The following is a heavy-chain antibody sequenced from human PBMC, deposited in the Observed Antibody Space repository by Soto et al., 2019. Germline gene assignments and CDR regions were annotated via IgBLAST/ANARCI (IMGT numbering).Heavy chain of an antibody. CDR3: ARLVYQAISSYSYDSSGYYSAFDY. Sequence: GSGPTLVNPTQTLTLTCTFSGFSLSTSGTCVSWIRQPPGKALEWLALIDWDDDKYYSTSLKTRLTISKDTSKNQVVLTMTNMEPVDNAPHYCARLVYQAISSYSYDSSGYYSAFDYWGQGTLVTVSS. CDR1: GFSLSTSGTC. V-gene: IGHV2-70*01. CDR2: IDWDDDK. D-gene: IGHD3-22*01. J-gene: IGHJ4*02.